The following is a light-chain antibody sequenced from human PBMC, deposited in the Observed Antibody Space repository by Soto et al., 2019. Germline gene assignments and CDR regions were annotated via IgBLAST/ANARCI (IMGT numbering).Light chain of an antibody. Sequence: DIVMTQSPDSLAVSLGERATINCKSSQSVLYSSNNKNYLAWYQQKPGQPPKLLIYWASTRESGVPDRFSGSGSGTEFTLTSSILQAEDVAVYYCQQYYSTPPYTFGQGTKLEIK. J-gene: IGKJ2*01. CDR1: QSVLYSSNNKNY. CDR3: QQYYSTPPYT. CDR2: WAS. V-gene: IGKV4-1*01.